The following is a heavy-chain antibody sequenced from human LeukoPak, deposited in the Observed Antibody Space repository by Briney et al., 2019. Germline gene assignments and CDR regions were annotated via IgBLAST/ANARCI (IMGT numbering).Heavy chain of an antibody. Sequence: ASVKVSCKTSGYTFTSYYIHWVRQAPGQGLEWMGIINPSGGSTSYAQKFQGRVTMTRDTSTSTVYMYLSSLRSEDMAVYYCARVVAAAEFDYWGQGTLVTVSS. CDR1: GYTFTSYY. V-gene: IGHV1-46*01. CDR2: INPSGGST. CDR3: ARVVAAAEFDY. D-gene: IGHD6-13*01. J-gene: IGHJ4*02.